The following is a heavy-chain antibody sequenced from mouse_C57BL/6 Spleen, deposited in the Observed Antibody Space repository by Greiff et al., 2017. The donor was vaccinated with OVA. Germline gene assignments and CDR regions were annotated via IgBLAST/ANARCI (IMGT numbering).Heavy chain of an antibody. CDR1: GFTFSDYG. CDR2: ISSGSSTI. CDR3: ARLYGSSYRYYFDY. Sequence: EVQRVESGGGLVKPGGSLKLSCAASGFTFSDYGMHWVRQAPEKGLEWVAYISSGSSTIYYADTVKGRFTISRDNAKNTLFLQMTSLRSEDTAMYYCARLYGSSYRYYFDYWGQGTTLTVSS. D-gene: IGHD1-1*01. J-gene: IGHJ2*01. V-gene: IGHV5-17*01.